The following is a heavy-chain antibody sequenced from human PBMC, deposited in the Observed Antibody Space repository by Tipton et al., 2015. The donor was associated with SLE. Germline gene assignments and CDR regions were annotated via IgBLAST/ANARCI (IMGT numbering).Heavy chain of an antibody. V-gene: IGHV4-30-4*01. D-gene: IGHD2-15*01. J-gene: IGHJ4*02. Sequence: TLSLTCTVSGGSISSGDYYWSWIRQPPGKGLEWIGYIYYSGSTYYNPSLKSRVTISVDTSKNQFSLKLSSVTAADTAVYYCARGDIVVVVAATLVFDYWGQGTLVTVSS. CDR1: GGSISSGDYY. CDR2: IYYSGST. CDR3: ARGDIVVVVAATLVFDY.